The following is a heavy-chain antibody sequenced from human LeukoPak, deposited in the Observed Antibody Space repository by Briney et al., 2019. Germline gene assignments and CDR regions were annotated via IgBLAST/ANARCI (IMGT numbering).Heavy chain of an antibody. CDR2: IIPILGIA. CDR1: GGTFSSYT. Sequence: SVKVSCKASGGTFSSYTISWVRQAPGQGLEWMGRIIPILGIANYAQKFQGRVTITADKSTSTAYMELSSLRSEDTAVYYCASCYGPDAFDIWGQGTMVTVSS. J-gene: IGHJ3*02. D-gene: IGHD5-18*01. V-gene: IGHV1-69*02. CDR3: ASCYGPDAFDI.